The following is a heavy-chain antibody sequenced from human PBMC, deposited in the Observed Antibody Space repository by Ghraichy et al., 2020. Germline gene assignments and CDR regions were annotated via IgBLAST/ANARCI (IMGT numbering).Heavy chain of an antibody. Sequence: ASVKVSCKASGYNINNYGITWVRQAPGQGLEWMEWISANKGNANYEQKFQGRVTMTTDPSTNTAYMELRSLRSDDTAVYYCARGEVDYYYGMDVWGQGTTVTVSS. J-gene: IGHJ6*02. CDR1: GYNINNYG. D-gene: IGHD3-16*01. CDR3: ARGEVDYYYGMDV. CDR2: ISANKGNA. V-gene: IGHV1-18*01.